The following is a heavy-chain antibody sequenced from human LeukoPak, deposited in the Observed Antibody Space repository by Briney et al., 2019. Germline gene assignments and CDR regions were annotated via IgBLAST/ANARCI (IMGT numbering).Heavy chain of an antibody. D-gene: IGHD5-18*01. J-gene: IGHJ4*02. CDR2: INHSGST. CDR1: GFTFSSYS. Sequence: GSLRLSCAASGFTFSSYSMNWIRQPPGKGLEWIGEINHSGSTNYNPSLKSRVTISVDTSKNQFSLKLSSVTAADTAVYYCARGSRGYSYGYVAHWGQGTLVTVSS. V-gene: IGHV4-34*01. CDR3: ARGSRGYSYGYVAH.